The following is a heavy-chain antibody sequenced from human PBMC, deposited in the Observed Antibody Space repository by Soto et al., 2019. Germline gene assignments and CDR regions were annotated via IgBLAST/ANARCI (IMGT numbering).Heavy chain of an antibody. Sequence: PGGSLRLSCAASGFTFSDYYMSWIRQAPGKGLEWVSYISSSSSYTNYADSVKGRFTISRDNAKNSLYLQMNSLRAEDTAVYYCARDLRMVQYLPDYWGQGTLVTVS. CDR3: ARDLRMVQYLPDY. CDR1: GFTFSDYY. J-gene: IGHJ4*02. V-gene: IGHV3-11*06. D-gene: IGHD2-15*01. CDR2: ISSSSSYT.